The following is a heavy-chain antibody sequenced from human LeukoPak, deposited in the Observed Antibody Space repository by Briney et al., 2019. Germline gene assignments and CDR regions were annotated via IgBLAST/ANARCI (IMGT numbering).Heavy chain of an antibody. J-gene: IGHJ4*02. V-gene: IGHV3-43D*03. CDR3: AKVRGVYCSSPACYYYDS. Sequence: GGSLRLSCAASGFTFDDYAMHWVRQAPGKGLEWVSLISWDGGSTYYADSVKGRFTISRDNSNDIVYLQLSSLRAEDSALYYCAKVRGVYCSSPACYYYDSWGQGTPVTVSS. D-gene: IGHD2-2*01. CDR2: ISWDGGST. CDR1: GFTFDDYA.